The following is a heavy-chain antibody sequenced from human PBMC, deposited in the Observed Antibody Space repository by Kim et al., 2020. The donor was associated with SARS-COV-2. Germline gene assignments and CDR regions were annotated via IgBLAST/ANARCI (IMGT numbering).Heavy chain of an antibody. Sequence: SETLSLTCTVSGGSISSSSYYWGWIRQPPGKGLEWIGSIYYSGSTYYNPSLKSRVTISVDTSKNQFSLKLSSVTAADTAVYYCARVPKLDDYDILTGYPRLTDYYFDYWGQGTLVTVSS. D-gene: IGHD3-9*01. CDR3: ARVPKLDDYDILTGYPRLTDYYFDY. J-gene: IGHJ4*02. CDR2: IYYSGST. V-gene: IGHV4-39*07. CDR1: GGSISSSSYY.